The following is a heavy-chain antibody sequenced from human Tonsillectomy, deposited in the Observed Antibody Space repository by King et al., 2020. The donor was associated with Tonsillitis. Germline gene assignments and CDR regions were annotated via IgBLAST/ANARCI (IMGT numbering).Heavy chain of an antibody. CDR2: ISSTASAI. D-gene: IGHD3-10*01. Sequence: VQLVESGGGLVQSGGSLRLSCAASGFTFSTYSMNWVRQAPGKGLEWVSYISSTASAIYYADSAKGLFTISRDNAKNLLYLQMNSLRAEDTSVYYCARDLPFYGSIDYWGQGTLITVSS. CDR3: ARDLPFYGSIDY. CDR1: GFTFSTYS. J-gene: IGHJ4*02. V-gene: IGHV3-48*01.